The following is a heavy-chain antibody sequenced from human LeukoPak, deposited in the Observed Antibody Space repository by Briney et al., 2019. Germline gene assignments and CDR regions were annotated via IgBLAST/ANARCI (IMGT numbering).Heavy chain of an antibody. V-gene: IGHV4-39*01. J-gene: IGHJ4*02. CDR1: GGSISSSSYY. D-gene: IGHD3-22*01. CDR2: IYYSGST. CDR3: ARLKDYYDSSGYYTAIGYFDY. Sequence: PETLSLTCTVSGGSISSSSYYWGWIRQPPGKGLEWIGSIYYSGSTYYNPSLKSRVTISVDTSKNQFSLKLSSVTAADTAVYYCARLKDYYDSSGYYTAIGYFDYWGQGTLVTVSS.